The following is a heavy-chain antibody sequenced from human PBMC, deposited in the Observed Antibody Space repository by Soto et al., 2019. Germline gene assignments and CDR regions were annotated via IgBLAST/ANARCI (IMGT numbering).Heavy chain of an antibody. CDR3: ARGYCSSTSCYTRFDP. CDR2: INHSGST. Sequence: ETLSLTCAVYGGSFSGYYWSWIRQPPGKGLEWIGEINHSGSTNYNPSLKSRVTISVDTSKNQFSLKLSSVTAADTAVYYCARGYCSSTSCYTRFDPWGQGTLVTVSS. V-gene: IGHV4-34*01. CDR1: GGSFSGYY. J-gene: IGHJ5*02. D-gene: IGHD2-2*02.